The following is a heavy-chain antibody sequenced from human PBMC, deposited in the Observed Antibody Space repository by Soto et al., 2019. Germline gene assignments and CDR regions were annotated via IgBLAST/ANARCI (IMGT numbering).Heavy chain of an antibody. CDR1: GGSISSGDYY. V-gene: IGHV4-30-4*01. J-gene: IGHJ5*02. CDR2: IYYSGST. Sequence: KTSETLSLTCTVSGGSISSGDYYWSWIRQPPGKGLEWIGYIYYSGSTYYNPSLKSRVTISVDTSKNQFSLKLSSVTAADTAVYYCARGYCTNGVCYPPDPWGQGTLVTVSS. CDR3: ARGYCTNGVCYPPDP. D-gene: IGHD2-8*01.